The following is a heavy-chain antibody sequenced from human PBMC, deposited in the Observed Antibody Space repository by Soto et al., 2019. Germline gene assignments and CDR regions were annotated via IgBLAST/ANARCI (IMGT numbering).Heavy chain of an antibody. Sequence: PGGSLRLSCAASGFTFNNYAMNWVRQAPGMGLEWVATISNTGGGTYYADSVKGRFTISRDNSKNTLYLQMSSLRVEDTAVYYCARDRNVYIWGSYRTNWIDPRGQGTLVTVSS. CDR2: ISNTGGGT. D-gene: IGHD3-16*02. J-gene: IGHJ5*02. CDR3: ARDRNVYIWGSYRTNWIDP. V-gene: IGHV3-23*01. CDR1: GFTFNNYA.